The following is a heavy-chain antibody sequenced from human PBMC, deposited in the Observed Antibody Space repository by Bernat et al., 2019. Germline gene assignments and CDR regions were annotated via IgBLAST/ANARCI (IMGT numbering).Heavy chain of an antibody. J-gene: IGHJ4*02. CDR1: GGSFSGYY. Sequence: QVQLQQWGAGLLKPSETLSLTCAVYGGSFSGYYWSWIRQPPGKGLEWIGEINHSGSTNYNPSLKSRVTISVDTSKNQFSPKLSSVTAADTAVYYCARVGMATIRGDFDYWGQGTLVTVSS. CDR2: INHSGST. D-gene: IGHD5-24*01. V-gene: IGHV4-34*01. CDR3: ARVGMATIRGDFDY.